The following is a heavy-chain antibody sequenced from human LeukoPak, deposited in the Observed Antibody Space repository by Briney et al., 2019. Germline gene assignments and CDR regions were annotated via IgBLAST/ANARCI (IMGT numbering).Heavy chain of an antibody. D-gene: IGHD3-3*01. CDR1: GGSISSYY. V-gene: IGHV4-39*01. CDR3: ARLGAGPTYYDFWSGYSSFYFDY. CDR2: IHYSGNT. Sequence: RSSETLSLTCTVSGGSISSYYWGWIRQPPGMGLEWIGGIHYSGNTYYNPSLKSRVTISIDTSKNQFSLKLSSVTAADTAVYYCARLGAGPTYYDFWSGYSSFYFDYWGQGTLVTVSS. J-gene: IGHJ4*02.